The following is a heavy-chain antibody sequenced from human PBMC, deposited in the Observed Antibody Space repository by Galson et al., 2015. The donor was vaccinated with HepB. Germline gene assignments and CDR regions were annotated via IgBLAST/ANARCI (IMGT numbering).Heavy chain of an antibody. D-gene: IGHD2-2*01. CDR3: ARDYCSSTSCYSFGY. V-gene: IGHV1-2*02. Sequence: SVKVSCKASGYTFTGYYIHWVRQAPGQGLEWMGWISPNRGGTHYAREFQGRVTMTRDTSISTAYMELSRLRSDDTAVYFCARDYCSSTSCYSFGYWGQGTLVTVSS. J-gene: IGHJ4*02. CDR2: ISPNRGGT. CDR1: GYTFTGYY.